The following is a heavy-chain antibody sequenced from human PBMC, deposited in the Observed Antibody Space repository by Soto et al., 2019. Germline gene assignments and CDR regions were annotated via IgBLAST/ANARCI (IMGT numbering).Heavy chain of an antibody. V-gene: IGHV4-59*08. CDR3: ARLSSLYCISTSCYSYYYYYMDV. CDR1: GGSISSYY. D-gene: IGHD2-2*01. Sequence: PSETLSLTCTVSGGSISSYYWSWIRQPPGKGLEWIGYIYYSGSTNYNPSLKSRVTISVDTSKNQFSLKLSSVTAADTAVYYCARLSSLYCISTSCYSYYYYYMDVWGKGTSVTVSS. J-gene: IGHJ6*03. CDR2: IYYSGST.